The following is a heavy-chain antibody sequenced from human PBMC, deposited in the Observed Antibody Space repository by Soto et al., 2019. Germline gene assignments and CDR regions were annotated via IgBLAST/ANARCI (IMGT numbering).Heavy chain of an antibody. D-gene: IGHD5-12*01. CDR2: ISSSSSYI. V-gene: IGHV3-21*01. CDR1: GFTFSSYS. J-gene: IGHJ3*02. Sequence: EVQLVESGGGLVKPGRSLRLSCAASGFTFSSYSMNWVRQAPGKGLEWVSSISSSSSYIYYADSVKGRFTISRDNAKNSLYLQMNSLRAEDTAVYYCASTIVAPADAFDIWGQGTMVTVSS. CDR3: ASTIVAPADAFDI.